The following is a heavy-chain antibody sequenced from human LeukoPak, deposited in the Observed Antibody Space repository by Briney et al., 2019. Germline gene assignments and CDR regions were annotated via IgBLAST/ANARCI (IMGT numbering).Heavy chain of an antibody. D-gene: IGHD1-7*01. V-gene: IGHV3-7*05. CDR3: ARLYNWNYGPLDY. J-gene: IGHJ4*02. CDR1: GFTFSSYE. CDR2: TKEDGSEK. Sequence: GGSLRLSCAASGFTFSSYEMNWVRQAPGKGLEWVANTKEDGSEKYYVDSVRGRFTISIDNGKNSLYLQMNRLRAEDTAVYYCARLYNWNYGPLDYWGQGTRVIVSS.